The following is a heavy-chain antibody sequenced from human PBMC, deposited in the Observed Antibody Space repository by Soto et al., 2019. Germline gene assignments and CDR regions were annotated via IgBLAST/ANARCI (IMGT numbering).Heavy chain of an antibody. Sequence: QVQLVQSGAEVKKPGSSVKVSCKASGGTFSNYPISWVRQAPGQGLEWMGGIIPIFGTVNYAQKFQGRVTITADESTSTAYMELSSLRSADTAVYYCARGNHRWLQLWYFDLWGRGTLVNVSS. J-gene: IGHJ2*01. CDR1: GGTFSNYP. CDR3: ARGNHRWLQLWYFDL. D-gene: IGHD5-12*01. CDR2: IIPIFGTV. V-gene: IGHV1-69*12.